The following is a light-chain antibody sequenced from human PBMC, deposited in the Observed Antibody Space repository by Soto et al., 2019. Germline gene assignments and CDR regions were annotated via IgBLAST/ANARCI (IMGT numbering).Light chain of an antibody. CDR1: QGVSSSY. Sequence: EIVLTQSPGTLSVSPGERATLSCRASQGVSSSYLAWYQQKPGQAPRLLIYAISTRATGIPDRFSGSGSGADFTLSISRLEPEDSAVYFCQQYGTAPFTFGPGTKVEIK. CDR3: QQYGTAPFT. CDR2: AIS. J-gene: IGKJ3*01. V-gene: IGKV3-20*01.